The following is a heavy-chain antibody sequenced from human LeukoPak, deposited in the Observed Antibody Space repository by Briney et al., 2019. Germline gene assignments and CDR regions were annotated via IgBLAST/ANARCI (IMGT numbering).Heavy chain of an antibody. CDR1: GFTFSSYA. D-gene: IGHD3-10*01. V-gene: IGHV3-23*01. J-gene: IGHJ4*02. CDR3: AKDVSMVRGVIIPVLFDY. CDR2: ISGSGGST. Sequence: GGSLRLSCAASGFTFSSYAMSWVRQAPGKGLEWVSAISGSGGSTYYADSVKGRFTISRDNSKNTLYLQMNSLRAEDTAVYYCAKDVSMVRGVIIPVLFDYWGQGTLVTVSS.